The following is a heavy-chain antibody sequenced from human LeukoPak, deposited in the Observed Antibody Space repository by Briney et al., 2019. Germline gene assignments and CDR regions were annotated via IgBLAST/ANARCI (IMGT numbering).Heavy chain of an antibody. Sequence: SGTLSLTCAVSGGSISSSNWWSWVRQPPGKGLEWIGEIYHSGSINYNLSLKSRVTISVDKSKNQFSLKLSSVTAADTAVYYCARAARITIFGVVTLPYYFDYWGQGTLVTVSS. D-gene: IGHD3-3*01. CDR3: ARAARITIFGVVTLPYYFDY. CDR1: GGSISSSNW. J-gene: IGHJ4*02. CDR2: IYHSGSI. V-gene: IGHV4-4*02.